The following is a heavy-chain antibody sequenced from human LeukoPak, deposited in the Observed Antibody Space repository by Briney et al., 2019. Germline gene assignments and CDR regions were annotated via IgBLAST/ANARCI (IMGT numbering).Heavy chain of an antibody. CDR1: GFTFSSYI. D-gene: IGHD5-18*01. J-gene: IGHJ4*02. CDR3: ARDGSARYYFDY. CDR2: VSSSSSYI. Sequence: GGSLRLSCAASGFTFSSYIMNWVRQAPGKGLEWVSSVSSSSSYIYYADSVKGRFTISRDNAKNSLYLQMNSLRAEDTAVYYCARDGSARYYFDYWGQGTLVTVSS. V-gene: IGHV3-21*01.